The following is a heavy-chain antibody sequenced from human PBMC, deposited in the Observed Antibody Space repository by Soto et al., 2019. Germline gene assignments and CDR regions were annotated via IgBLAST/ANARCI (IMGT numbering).Heavy chain of an antibody. CDR1: GGSISSGGYS. V-gene: IGHV4-30-2*01. J-gene: IGHJ5*02. Sequence: PSETLSLTCAVSGGSISSGGYSWSWIRQPPGKGLEWIGYIYHSGSTYYNPSLKSRVTISVDRSKNQFSLKLSSVTAADTAVYYCARRFFSGYGVVWFDPWGQGTLVTVSS. CDR3: ARRFFSGYGVVWFDP. CDR2: IYHSGST. D-gene: IGHD5-12*01.